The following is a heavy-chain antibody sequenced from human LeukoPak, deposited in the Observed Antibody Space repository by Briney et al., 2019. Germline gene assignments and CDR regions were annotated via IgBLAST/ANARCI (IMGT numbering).Heavy chain of an antibody. CDR1: GGTFRSFA. CDR3: ARALRYYSDSSGYAFDY. D-gene: IGHD3-22*01. V-gene: IGHV1-69*01. J-gene: IGHJ4*02. CDR2: IIPIFRTA. Sequence: ASVKVSCKASGGTFRSFAISWVRQAPGQGLEWMGGIIPIFRTANYAQKFQGRGTITADESTSTAYMELSSLRSEDTAVYYCARALRYYSDSSGYAFDYWGQGTLVTVSS.